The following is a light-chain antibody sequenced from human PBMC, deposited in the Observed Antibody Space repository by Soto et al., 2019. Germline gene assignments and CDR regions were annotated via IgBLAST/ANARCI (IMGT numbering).Light chain of an antibody. V-gene: IGKV1-8*01. J-gene: IGKJ1*01. CDR1: QGISSY. Sequence: AIRMTHSPSSLSASTGDTLTITFRASQGISSYLAWCKQKPGKAPKLLIYAASTLQSGVPSRFSGSGSGTEFSLTISNLQPDDCATYYCQQYENYWTFGQGTKVDIK. CDR3: QQYENYWT. CDR2: AAS.